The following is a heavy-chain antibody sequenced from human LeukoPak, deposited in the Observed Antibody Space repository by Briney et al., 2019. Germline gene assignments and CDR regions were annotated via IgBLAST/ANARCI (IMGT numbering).Heavy chain of an antibody. CDR2: ISYDGSNK. CDR1: GFTFSTYR. V-gene: IGHV3-30*18. D-gene: IGHD6-19*01. Sequence: GGSLRLSCAASGFTFSTYRMNWVRQAPGKGLEWVAVISYDGSNKYYADSVKGRFTISRDNSKNTLYLQMNSLRAEDTAVYYCAKDLRSSGWLDYWGQGTLVTVSS. CDR3: AKDLRSSGWLDY. J-gene: IGHJ4*02.